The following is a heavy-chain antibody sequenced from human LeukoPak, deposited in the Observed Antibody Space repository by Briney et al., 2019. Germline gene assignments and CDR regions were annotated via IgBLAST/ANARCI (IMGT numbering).Heavy chain of an antibody. Sequence: TSVKVSCKASGYTFTSYAMHWVRQAPGQRLEWMGWINAGNGNTKYSQKFQGRVTITRDTSASTAYMELSSLRSEDTAVYYCARDPLDTSRRFDYWGQGTLVTVSS. D-gene: IGHD1-1*01. CDR2: INAGNGNT. V-gene: IGHV1-3*01. CDR3: ARDPLDTSRRFDY. J-gene: IGHJ4*02. CDR1: GYTFTSYA.